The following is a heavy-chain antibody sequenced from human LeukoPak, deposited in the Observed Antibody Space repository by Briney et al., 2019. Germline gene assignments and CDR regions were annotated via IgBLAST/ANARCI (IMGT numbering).Heavy chain of an antibody. J-gene: IGHJ4*02. D-gene: IGHD3-22*01. CDR2: TDWDDDK. V-gene: IGHV2-70*11. Sequence: SGPTLVNPTQTLTLTCTFSGFSLSTSGMCVSWIRQPPGKALEWLARTDWDDDKYYSTSLKTRLTISKDTSKNQVVLTMTNMDPVDTATYYCARDIYYYDSSGYSFFDYWGQGTLVTVSS. CDR1: GFSLSTSGMC. CDR3: ARDIYYYDSSGYSFFDY.